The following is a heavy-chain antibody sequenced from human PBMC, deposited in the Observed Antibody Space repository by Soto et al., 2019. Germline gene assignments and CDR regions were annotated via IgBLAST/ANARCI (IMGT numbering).Heavy chain of an antibody. CDR1: GYTNTIYG. J-gene: IGHJ5*02. D-gene: IGHD6-13*01. Sequence: ASVKVSCKGSGYTNTIYGISWVRQDTGQGLEWMGWISAYNGNTNYAQKLQGRVTMTTDTSTSTAYMELRSLRSDDTAVYYCARAPRSSWYAPWGQGTLVTVSS. CDR2: ISAYNGNT. CDR3: ARAPRSSWYAP. V-gene: IGHV1-18*01.